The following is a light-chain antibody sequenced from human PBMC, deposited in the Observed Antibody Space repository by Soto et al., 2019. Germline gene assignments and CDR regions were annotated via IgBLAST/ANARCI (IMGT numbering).Light chain of an antibody. CDR1: QSVLYTSVNKNY. CDR2: WAS. CDR3: QQYYSSAVT. V-gene: IGKV4-1*01. Sequence: DIVMTQSPDSLAVSLGERATINCKSSQSVLYTSVNKNYLAWYQQRPGQPPKLLIYWASVRASGVPDRFRGSGSGTDFTLTISSLRAEDVALYFCQQYYSSAVTFGGGTKVVIK. J-gene: IGKJ4*01.